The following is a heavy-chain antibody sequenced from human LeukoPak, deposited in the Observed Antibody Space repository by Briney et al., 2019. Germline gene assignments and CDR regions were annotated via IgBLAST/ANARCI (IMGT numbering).Heavy chain of an antibody. CDR3: ASGHSYGDDAFDI. J-gene: IGHJ3*02. CDR2: IIPILGIA. D-gene: IGHD5-18*01. V-gene: IGHV1-69*04. CDR1: GGTFSSYA. Sequence: ASVKVSCKASGGTFSSYAISWVRQAPGQGLEWMGRIIPILGIANYAQKFQGRVTITADESTSTAYMELSSLRSEDTAVYYCASGHSYGDDAFDIWGQGTMVTVSS.